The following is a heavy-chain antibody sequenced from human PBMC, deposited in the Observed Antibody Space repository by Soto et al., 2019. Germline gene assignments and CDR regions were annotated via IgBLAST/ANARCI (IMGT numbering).Heavy chain of an antibody. V-gene: IGHV3-23*01. CDR2: ISVSGENT. J-gene: IGHJ4*02. Sequence: EVQVLESGGGFVQSGGSLRLSCAASGFTFSSYAMSWVRQVPGKGLEWVSGISVSGENTNYADSVKGRFAISRDNSENTLYLQMNSLRAEDTAIYYCAKDRVRSSGWSSRGGPVVFDYWGQGALVTVSS. CDR1: GFTFSSYA. D-gene: IGHD6-19*01. CDR3: AKDRVRSSGWSSRGGPVVFDY.